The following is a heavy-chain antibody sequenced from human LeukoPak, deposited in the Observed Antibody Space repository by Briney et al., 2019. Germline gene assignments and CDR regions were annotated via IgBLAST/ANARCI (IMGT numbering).Heavy chain of an antibody. D-gene: IGHD3-22*01. CDR1: GFTFSNYA. Sequence: GGSLRLSCAASGFTFSNYAMSWVRQAPGKGLEWVSGISTSGDTTYYADSVKGRFTISRDNSKNTLFLQMNSLRAEDTAVYYCARISSDSISYYDHWGQGTLVTVSS. CDR2: ISTSGDTT. CDR3: ARISSDSISYYDH. V-gene: IGHV3-23*01. J-gene: IGHJ4*02.